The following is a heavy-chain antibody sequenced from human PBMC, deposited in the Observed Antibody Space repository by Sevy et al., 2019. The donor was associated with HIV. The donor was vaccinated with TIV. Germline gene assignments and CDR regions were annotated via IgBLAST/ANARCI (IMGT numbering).Heavy chain of an antibody. V-gene: IGHV3-30*02. D-gene: IGHD4-4*01. J-gene: IGHJ5*02. Sequence: GGSLRLSCAASGFTFNFHGMHWVRQAPGKGLEWVAFIWHDGSNKYMADSVKGRFTISRDNSKNTLLLQINSLTVEDTAGYYCARETDNSARWLDPWGQGTLVTVSS. CDR2: IWHDGSNK. CDR3: ARETDNSARWLDP. CDR1: GFTFNFHG.